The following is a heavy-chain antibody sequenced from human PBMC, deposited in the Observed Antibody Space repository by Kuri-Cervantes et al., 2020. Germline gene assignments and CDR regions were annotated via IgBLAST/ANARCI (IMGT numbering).Heavy chain of an antibody. CDR1: GGTFSSYA. D-gene: IGHD2-8*01. V-gene: IGHV1-69*05. CDR3: ARGLGNGVESAFDI. J-gene: IGHJ3*02. Sequence: SVKVSCKASGGTFSSYAISWVRQAPGQGLEWMGGIIPIFGTANYAQKFQGRVTITTDESTSTAYMELSSLRSEDTAVYYCARGLGNGVESAFDIWGQGTMVTVSS. CDR2: IIPIFGTA.